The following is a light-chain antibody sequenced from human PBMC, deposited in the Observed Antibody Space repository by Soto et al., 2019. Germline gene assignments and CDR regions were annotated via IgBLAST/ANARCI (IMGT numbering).Light chain of an antibody. CDR3: QQRSSWPPT. Sequence: EIVLTQSPATLSLSPGDRATLSCRASQSISPYLAWYQHKPGQAPRLLIYDASNRATGIPARFSGSGSGTDLTLTISSLEPEDFAVYYCQQRSSWPPTFGGGTKVDIK. CDR2: DAS. V-gene: IGKV3-11*01. CDR1: QSISPY. J-gene: IGKJ4*01.